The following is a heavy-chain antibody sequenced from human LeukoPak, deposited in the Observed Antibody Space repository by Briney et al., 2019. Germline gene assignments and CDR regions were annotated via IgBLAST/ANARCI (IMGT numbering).Heavy chain of an antibody. CDR1: GGSISSYY. Sequence: SETLSLTCTVSGGSISSYYWSWIRQPPGKGLEWIGYIYYSGSTNHNPSLKSRVTISVDTSKNQFSLKLSSVTAADTAVYYCARGDYDILTGYYPPDYWGQGTLVTVSS. CDR2: IYYSGST. J-gene: IGHJ4*02. CDR3: ARGDYDILTGYYPPDY. D-gene: IGHD3-9*01. V-gene: IGHV4-59*01.